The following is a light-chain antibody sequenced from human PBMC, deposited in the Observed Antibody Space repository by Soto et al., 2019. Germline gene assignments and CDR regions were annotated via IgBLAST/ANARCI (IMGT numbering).Light chain of an antibody. Sequence: EIVMTQSPGTLSVSPGERATLSCRASQSVGSKLAWYQQKPGQAPRLLIHGASTRATGVPARFSGSGSGTQFTLTISGLQSDDLAVYFCQQYNIWPRTFGQGTKVDIK. J-gene: IGKJ1*01. CDR1: QSVGSK. V-gene: IGKV3-15*01. CDR3: QQYNIWPRT. CDR2: GAS.